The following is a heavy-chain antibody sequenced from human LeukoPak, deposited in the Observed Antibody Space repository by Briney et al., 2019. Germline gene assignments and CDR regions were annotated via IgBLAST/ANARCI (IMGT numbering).Heavy chain of an antibody. J-gene: IGHJ4*02. CDR1: GGSFSGYY. Sequence: PSETLSLTCAVYGGSFSGYYWSWIRQPPGKGLEWIGEINHSGSTNYNPSLKSRATISLDPSKNQFSLKLSSVTAADTGVYYCAKHYDTSGYWFYFDYWGQGTLLTVSS. CDR3: AKHYDTSGYWFYFDY. D-gene: IGHD3-22*01. CDR2: INHSGST. V-gene: IGHV4-34*01.